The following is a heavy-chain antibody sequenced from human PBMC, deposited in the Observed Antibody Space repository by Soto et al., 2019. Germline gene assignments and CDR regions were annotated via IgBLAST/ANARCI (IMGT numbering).Heavy chain of an antibody. CDR3: ATRGTQGRWLEFADY. CDR1: GGTFSSLG. CDR2: IIPISGRT. J-gene: IGHJ4*02. Sequence: QVQLLQSVAEVKRPGSSVKVSCEASGGTFSSLGFTWVRQAPGQGLEWMGGIIPISGRTTFAQKFQGRVTITADESTRATYMELTTLTSDYTAMYYCATRGTQGRWLEFADYWGQGTLVTVSS. V-gene: IGHV1-69*01. D-gene: IGHD5-12*01.